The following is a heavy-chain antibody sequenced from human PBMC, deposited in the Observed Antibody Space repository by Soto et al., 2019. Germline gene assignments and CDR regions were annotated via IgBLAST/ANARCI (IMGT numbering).Heavy chain of an antibody. CDR3: GRGNDDIVVGLGMEV. CDR2: FYYRGGT. CDR1: GGSISSGDHY. V-gene: IGHV4-31*03. Sequence: SETLSLTCTVSGGSISSGDHYWSWIRQHPGKGLEWIGYFYYRGGTFYNPSLKSRLTISVDTSKNQFSLRLSSVSAADTAVYFCGRGNDDIVVGLGMEVWGQGTTVTVSS. D-gene: IGHD2-15*01. J-gene: IGHJ6*02.